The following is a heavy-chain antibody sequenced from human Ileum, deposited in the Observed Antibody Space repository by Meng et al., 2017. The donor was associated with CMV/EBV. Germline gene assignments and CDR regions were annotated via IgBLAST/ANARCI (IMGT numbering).Heavy chain of an antibody. V-gene: IGHV4-30-4*01. CDR3: AKYSGPSRWFDP. CDR2: IYYNGIT. CDR1: GASIPKDDYY. J-gene: IGHJ5*02. D-gene: IGHD5-12*01. Sequence: QGQLQESGPVHVKPSHTLSLICRVSGASIPKDDYYWSWIRQPTGQGLEWIGYIYYNGITYYNPSLKSRIAILVDTSKSQFSLIVSSVTAADTAVYYCAKYSGPSRWFDPWGQGTLVTVSS.